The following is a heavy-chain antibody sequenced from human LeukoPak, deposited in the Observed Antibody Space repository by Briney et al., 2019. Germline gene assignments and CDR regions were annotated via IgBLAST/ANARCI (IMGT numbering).Heavy chain of an antibody. CDR1: GGSIRSGGYY. V-gene: IGHV4-31*03. Sequence: SQTLSLTCTVSGGSIRSGGYYWSWIRQHPGKGLEWLGYIYYSGSTYYNPSLKSRVTISVDTSKNQFSLKLSSVTAADTAVYYCARATGGQAFCSGGSCYFDYWGQGTLVTVSS. CDR3: ARATGGQAFCSGGSCYFDY. CDR2: IYYSGST. D-gene: IGHD2-15*01. J-gene: IGHJ4*02.